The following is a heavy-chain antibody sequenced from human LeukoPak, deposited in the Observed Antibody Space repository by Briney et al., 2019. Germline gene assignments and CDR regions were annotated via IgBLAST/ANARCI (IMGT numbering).Heavy chain of an antibody. V-gene: IGHV3-48*03. Sequence: GGSLRLSCAASGFTFSSYEMNWVRQAPGKGLEWVSYISSSGSTIYYADSVMGRFTISRDNAKNSLYLQMNSLRAEDTAVYYCARYGSAVTGIHWYFDLWGRGTLVTVSS. CDR1: GFTFSSYE. D-gene: IGHD2-21*02. J-gene: IGHJ2*01. CDR3: ARYGSAVTGIHWYFDL. CDR2: ISSSGSTI.